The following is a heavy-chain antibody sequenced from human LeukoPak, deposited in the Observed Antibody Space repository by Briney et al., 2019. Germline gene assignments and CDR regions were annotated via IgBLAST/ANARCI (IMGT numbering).Heavy chain of an antibody. V-gene: IGHV4-34*01. Sequence: SETLSLTCAVYGGSFSGYYWSWIRQPPGKGLGWIGEINHSGSTNYNPSLKSRVTISVDTSKNQFSLKLSSVTAADTAVYYCARGGGIAAAANTPYYFDYWGQGTLVTVSS. CDR3: ARGGGIAAAANTPYYFDY. CDR2: INHSGST. CDR1: GGSFSGYY. D-gene: IGHD6-13*01. J-gene: IGHJ4*02.